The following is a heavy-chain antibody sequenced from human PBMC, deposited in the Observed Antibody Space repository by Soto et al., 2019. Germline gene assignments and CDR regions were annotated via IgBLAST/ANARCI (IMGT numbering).Heavy chain of an antibody. V-gene: IGHV1-18*01. D-gene: IGHD4-4*01. CDR2: ISAYNGNT. CDR1: GYTFTSYG. Sequence: QVQLVQSGAEVKKPGASVKVSCKVSGYTFTSYGISWVRQAPGQGLEWMGWISAYNGNTNYAQRLQGRVTLTTDTSTSTAYMELRSLRSDDTAVYFCARDPALTVTTAQEFDYLCQGTLVTVSS. CDR3: ARDPALTVTTAQEFDY. J-gene: IGHJ4*02.